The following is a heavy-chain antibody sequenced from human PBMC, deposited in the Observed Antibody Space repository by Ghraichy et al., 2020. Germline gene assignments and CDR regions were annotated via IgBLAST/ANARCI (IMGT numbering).Heavy chain of an antibody. CDR1: GGSISSYY. V-gene: IGHV4-59*01. Sequence: SETLSLTCTVSGGSISSYYWSWIRQPPGKGLEWIGYIYYSGSTNYNPSLKSRVTISVDTSKNQFSLKLSSVTAADTAVYYCARGFHRDSSGSYLLYSGFYYFDYWGQGTLVTVSS. CDR2: IYYSGST. J-gene: IGHJ4*02. CDR3: ARGFHRDSSGSYLLYSGFYYFDY. D-gene: IGHD3-22*01.